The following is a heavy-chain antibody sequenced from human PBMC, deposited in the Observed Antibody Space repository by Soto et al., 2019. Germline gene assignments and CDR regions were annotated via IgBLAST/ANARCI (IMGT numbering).Heavy chain of an antibody. V-gene: IGHV1-46*03. D-gene: IGHD1-1*01. CDR1: GYTFTSYY. CDR3: TMRVEMDY. CDR2: INPSGGST. J-gene: IGHJ4*02. Sequence: ASVKVSCKVSGYTFTSYYIHWVRQAPGQGLEWMGRINPSGGSTNYAQKFQGRVTMTRDTSTSTLYMDLRSLRTEDTAVYYCTMRVEMDYWGQGTRVTVSS.